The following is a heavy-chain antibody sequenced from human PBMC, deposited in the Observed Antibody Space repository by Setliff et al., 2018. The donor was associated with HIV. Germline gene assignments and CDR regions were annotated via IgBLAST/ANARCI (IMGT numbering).Heavy chain of an antibody. CDR3: ARGPWELGAFDI. CDR1: VGSFSGYY. CDR2: ISHSGRT. Sequence: PSETLSLTCAVYVGSFSGYYWSWIRQPPGKGLEWIGEISHSGRTNYNPSLKSRVTISVDTSKNQFSLKLSSVTAADTAVYYCARGPWELGAFDIWGQGTMVTVSS. J-gene: IGHJ3*02. D-gene: IGHD1-26*01. V-gene: IGHV4-34*01.